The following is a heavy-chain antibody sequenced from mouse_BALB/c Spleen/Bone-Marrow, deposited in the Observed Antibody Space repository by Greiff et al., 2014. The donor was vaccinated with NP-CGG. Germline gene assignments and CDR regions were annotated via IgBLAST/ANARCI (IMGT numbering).Heavy chain of an antibody. V-gene: IGHV1-80*01. J-gene: IGHJ2*01. Sequence: QVQLQQSGAELVRPGSSVKISCKSSGYAFSTYWINWVKQRPGQGLEWIGQIYPGGGDTDFNGKFKGKATLTADRSSNTAYMEFSSLTSEDPAVYFCARGGISVDYWGQGTTLTVSS. CDR2: IYPGGGDT. CDR3: ARGGISVDY. CDR1: GYAFSTYW.